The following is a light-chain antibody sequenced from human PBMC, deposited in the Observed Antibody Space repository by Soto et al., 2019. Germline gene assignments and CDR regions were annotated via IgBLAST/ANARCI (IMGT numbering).Light chain of an antibody. CDR2: EVS. V-gene: IGLV2-14*03. Sequence: QSVLTQPASVSGSPGQSITISCAGTSSDLGAYKYVSWYQQHPDKAPKLILYEVSRRPSGVSNRFSGSKSGNTASLTISGLLAEDEADYSCSSYTNNSTLVFGTGTKV. CDR3: SSYTNNSTLV. CDR1: SSDLGAYKY. J-gene: IGLJ1*01.